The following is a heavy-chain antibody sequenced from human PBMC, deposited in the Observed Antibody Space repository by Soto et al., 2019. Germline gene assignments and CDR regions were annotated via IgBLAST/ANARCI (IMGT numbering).Heavy chain of an antibody. CDR2: IIPMLPVT. Sequence: QVHLIQSGAEVKKPGSSVKVSCKAAGGTFNTYTLFWVRQAPGHGLEWMGRIIPMLPVTNYAQKFQGRSTLTAHKSTGRAIMELTSLTSDDTALYYCSIGSWSAETFDVGGQGSMVTVSS. J-gene: IGHJ3*01. CDR1: GGTFNTYT. V-gene: IGHV1-69*02. D-gene: IGHD3-10*01. CDR3: SIGSWSAETFDV.